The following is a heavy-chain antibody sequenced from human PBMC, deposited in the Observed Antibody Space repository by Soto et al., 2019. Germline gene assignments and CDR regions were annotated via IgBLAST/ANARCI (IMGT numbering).Heavy chain of an antibody. CDR2: ISSSSSTI. CDR1: GFTVSSYS. CDR3: ARDHPIFDY. V-gene: IGHV3-48*01. J-gene: IGHJ4*02. Sequence: PGGYLRLSCAASGFTVSSYSMTWVRQAPGKGLEWVSYISSSSSTIYYADSVKGRFTISRDNAKNSLYLQMNSLRAEDTAVYYCARDHPIFDYWGQGTLVTVSS.